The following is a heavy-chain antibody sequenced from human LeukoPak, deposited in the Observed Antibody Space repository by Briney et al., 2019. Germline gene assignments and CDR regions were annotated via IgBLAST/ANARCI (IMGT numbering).Heavy chain of an antibody. CDR2: IYYSGST. CDR1: GGSISSSSYY. Sequence: PSETLSLTCTVSGGSISSSSYYWGWIRQPPGKGLEWIGSIYYSGSTYYNPSLKSRVTISVDTSKNQFSLKLSSVTAADTAVYYCARAFFTGYSYGYGFDPWGQGTLVTVSS. J-gene: IGHJ5*02. V-gene: IGHV4-39*07. CDR3: ARAFFTGYSYGYGFDP. D-gene: IGHD5-18*01.